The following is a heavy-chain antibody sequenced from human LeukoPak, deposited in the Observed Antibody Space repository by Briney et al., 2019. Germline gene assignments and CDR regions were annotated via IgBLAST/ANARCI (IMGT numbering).Heavy chain of an antibody. Sequence: GGSLRLSCAASGFTFSSYGMHWVRQAPGKGLEWVAFIRYDGNAKYYADSVKGRFTISRVNSKNTLYLQMNGLRVEDTALYYCASGITRTWGQGTLVIVSS. D-gene: IGHD1-20*01. CDR3: ASGITRT. CDR2: IRYDGNAK. CDR1: GFTFSSYG. V-gene: IGHV3-30*02. J-gene: IGHJ5*02.